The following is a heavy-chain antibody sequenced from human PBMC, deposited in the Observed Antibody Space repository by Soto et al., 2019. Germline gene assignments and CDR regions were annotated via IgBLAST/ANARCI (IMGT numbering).Heavy chain of an antibody. CDR3: ARGVYGSGNYYTGPSAFDI. Sequence: QVQLEQSGAEVKKPGASVKVSCKASGGTLSDHGVAWLRQAPGQGLEWMGGTIPVFNTAKYAQKLQGRVTVTADKFTNIAYMELSSLRSEYTAFYFCARGVYGSGNYYTGPSAFDIWGQGTMVIVSS. D-gene: IGHD3-10*01. CDR1: GGTLSDHG. V-gene: IGHV1-69*06. J-gene: IGHJ3*02. CDR2: TIPVFNTA.